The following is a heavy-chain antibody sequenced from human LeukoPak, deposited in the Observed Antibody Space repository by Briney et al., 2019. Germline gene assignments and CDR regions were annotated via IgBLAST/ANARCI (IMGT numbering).Heavy chain of an antibody. CDR2: ISGSGSGT. D-gene: IGHD1-26*01. CDR1: GFTFSSYA. V-gene: IGHV3-23*01. J-gene: IGHJ3*02. Sequence: GGSLRLSCAASGFTFSSYAMSWVRQAPGKGLEWVSAISGSGSGTHYADSVKGRFTISRDNSKNTLCLQMNSLGAEETAIYYCAKSIGGVLDDAFDIWGQRTMGTVSS. CDR3: AKSIGGVLDDAFDI.